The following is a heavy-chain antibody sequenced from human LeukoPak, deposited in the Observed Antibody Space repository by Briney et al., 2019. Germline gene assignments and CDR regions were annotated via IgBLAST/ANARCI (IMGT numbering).Heavy chain of an antibody. V-gene: IGHV3-11*04. CDR1: GFTFSDYY. J-gene: IGHJ5*02. D-gene: IGHD3-3*01. Sequence: GGSLRLSCAASGFTFSDYYMNWIRQAPEKGLEWVSYISSSGSSIYYADSVKGRFTISRDNAKNSLYLRMNSLRAEDTAVYYCARSPGDYDFWSGYSRENWFDPWGQGTLVTVSS. CDR3: ARSPGDYDFWSGYSRENWFDP. CDR2: ISSSGSSI.